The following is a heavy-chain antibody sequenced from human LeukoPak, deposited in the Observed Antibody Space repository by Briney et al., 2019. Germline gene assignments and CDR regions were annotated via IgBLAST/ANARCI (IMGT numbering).Heavy chain of an antibody. V-gene: IGHV3-66*02. CDR1: GFTVSSNY. CDR2: IYSGGST. D-gene: IGHD4-23*01. CDR3: ARDPHGGNSLDY. J-gene: IGHJ4*02. Sequence: GGSLRLSCAPSGFTVSSNYMSWVRQAPGKGLEWVSVIYSGGSTYYADSVKGRFTTSRDNSKNTLYLQMNSLRAEDTAVYYCARDPHGGNSLDYWGQGTLVTVSS.